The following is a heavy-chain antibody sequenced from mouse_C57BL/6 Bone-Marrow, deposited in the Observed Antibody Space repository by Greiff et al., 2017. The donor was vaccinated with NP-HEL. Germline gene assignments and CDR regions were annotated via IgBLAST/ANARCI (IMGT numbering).Heavy chain of an antibody. CDR1: GYTFTSYG. CDR3: ARGRLRRKDYFDY. Sequence: QVQLQQSGAELARPGASVKLSCKASGYTFTSYGISWVKQRTGQGLEWIGEIYPRSGTTNYNEKFKGKATLTADKSSSTAYMELRSLTSEDSAVYFCARGRLRRKDYFDYWGQGTTLTVSS. J-gene: IGHJ2*01. V-gene: IGHV1-81*01. D-gene: IGHD2-2*01. CDR2: IYPRSGTT.